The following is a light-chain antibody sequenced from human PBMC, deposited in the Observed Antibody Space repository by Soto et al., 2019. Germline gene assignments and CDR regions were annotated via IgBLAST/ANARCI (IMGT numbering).Light chain of an antibody. Sequence: QPVLTQPASVSGSPGQSITVFCTGTSSDVGNYNLVSWYQHHPGEAPQLIVYEGNKRPSGVSNRFSGFKSGNTASLTISGLQAEDEADYYCCSYAGSNTYVFGTGTKLTVL. J-gene: IGLJ1*01. CDR2: EGN. CDR1: SSDVGNYNL. CDR3: CSYAGSNTYV. V-gene: IGLV2-23*01.